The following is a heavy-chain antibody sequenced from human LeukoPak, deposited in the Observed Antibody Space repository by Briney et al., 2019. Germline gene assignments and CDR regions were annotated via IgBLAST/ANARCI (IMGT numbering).Heavy chain of an antibody. Sequence: ASVKVSCKASGYTFTGYHIHWVRQAPGQGLEWMGRINPNTGETNFAQEFQGRVTMTRDTSITTAFMELSSLRPDDTAVYFCARDQGSLTRSWYTGYWGQGTQVTVSS. J-gene: IGHJ4*02. D-gene: IGHD6-13*01. V-gene: IGHV1-2*06. CDR2: INPNTGET. CDR1: GYTFTGYH. CDR3: ARDQGSLTRSWYTGY.